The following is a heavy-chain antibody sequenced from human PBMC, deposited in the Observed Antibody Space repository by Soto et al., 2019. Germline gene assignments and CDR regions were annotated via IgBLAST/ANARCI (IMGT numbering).Heavy chain of an antibody. J-gene: IGHJ5*02. CDR3: ARGWGYRAMAKPQTYNWFDP. D-gene: IGHD5-18*01. CDR2: IYYSGST. CDR1: GGSISSGGYY. V-gene: IGHV4-31*03. Sequence: SETLSLTCTVSGGSISSGGYYWSWIRQHPGKGLEWIGYIYYSGSTYYNPSLKSRVTISVDTSKNQFSLKLSSVTAADTAVYYCARGWGYRAMAKPQTYNWFDPWGQGTLVTVSS.